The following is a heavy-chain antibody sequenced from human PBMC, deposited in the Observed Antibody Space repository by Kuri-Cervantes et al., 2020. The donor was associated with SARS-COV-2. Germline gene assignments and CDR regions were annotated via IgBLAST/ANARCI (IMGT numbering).Heavy chain of an antibody. J-gene: IGHJ3*02. CDR1: GFTFSDYY. CDR2: ISSSGSTI. CDR3: VRDLAVAGTRCAFDI. Sequence: GESLKISCAASGFTFSDYYMSWIRQAPGKGLEWVSYISSSGSTIYYTDSVKGRFAISRDNAKNSLDLQVSSLRDEDTAVYYRVRDLAVAGTRCAFDIWGQGTMVTVSS. V-gene: IGHV3-11*04. D-gene: IGHD6-19*01.